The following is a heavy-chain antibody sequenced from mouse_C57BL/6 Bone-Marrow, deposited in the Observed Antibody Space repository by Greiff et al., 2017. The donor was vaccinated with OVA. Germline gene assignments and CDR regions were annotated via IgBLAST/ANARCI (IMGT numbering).Heavy chain of an antibody. CDR1: GFSLTSYG. CDR2: IWSGGST. CDR3: ARNLSYDGNYAMDY. Sequence: QVQLKESGPGLVQPSQSLSITCTVSGFSLTSYGVHWVRQSPGKGLEWLGVIWSGGSTDYNAAFISRLSISKDNSTSQVFFKMNSLQADDTAIYYCARNLSYDGNYAMDYWGQGTSVTVSS. D-gene: IGHD2-3*01. V-gene: IGHV2-2*01. J-gene: IGHJ4*01.